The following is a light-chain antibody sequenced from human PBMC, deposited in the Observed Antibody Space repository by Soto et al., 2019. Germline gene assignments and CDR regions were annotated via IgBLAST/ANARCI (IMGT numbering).Light chain of an antibody. CDR3: QQRSNLLT. CDR1: QSVSSSY. V-gene: IGKV3D-20*02. CDR2: DAS. J-gene: IGKJ4*01. Sequence: EIVLTQSPGTLSLSPGERATLSCRASQSVSSSYLAWYQQKPGQAPRLLIYDASNRATGIPDRFSGSGSGTDFTLTISSLEPEDFAVYYCQQRSNLLTFGGGTKVDIK.